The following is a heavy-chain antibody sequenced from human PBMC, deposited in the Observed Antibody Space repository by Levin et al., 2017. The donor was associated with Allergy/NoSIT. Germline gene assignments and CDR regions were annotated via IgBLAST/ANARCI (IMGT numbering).Heavy chain of an antibody. J-gene: IGHJ3*02. CDR2: IYYSGST. D-gene: IGHD2-2*02. V-gene: IGHV4-59*08. CDR1: GGSISSYY. CDR3: ARLDGSYTASDAFDI. Sequence: SETLSLTCTVSGGSISSYYWSWIRQPPGKGLEWIGYIYYSGSTNYNPSLKSRVTISVDTSKNQFSLKLSSVTAADTAVYYCARLDGSYTASDAFDIWGQGTMVTVSS.